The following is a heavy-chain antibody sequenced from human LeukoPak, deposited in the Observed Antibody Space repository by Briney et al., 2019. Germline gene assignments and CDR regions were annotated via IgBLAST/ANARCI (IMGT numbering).Heavy chain of an antibody. CDR2: IYYSGST. J-gene: IGHJ3*02. CDR1: GGSISSSSYY. V-gene: IGHV4-39*07. Sequence: SETLSLTCTVSGGSISSSSYYWGWIRQPPGKGLEWIGSIYYSGSTYYNPSLKSRVTISVDTSKNQFSLRLSSVAAADTAVYYCARVGICSGGSCYSSAFDIWGQGTMVTVSS. D-gene: IGHD2-15*01. CDR3: ARVGICSGGSCYSSAFDI.